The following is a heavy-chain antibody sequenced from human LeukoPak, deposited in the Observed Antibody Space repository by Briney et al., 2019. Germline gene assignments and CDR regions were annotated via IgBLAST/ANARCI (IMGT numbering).Heavy chain of an antibody. CDR2: IYYSGST. CDR3: AGALGDYDFWSGTPTYDAFDI. CDR1: GGSISSGDYY. J-gene: IGHJ3*02. V-gene: IGHV4-30-4*08. Sequence: SETLSLTCTVSGGSISSGDYYWSWIRQPPGKGLEWIGYIYYSGSTYYNPSLKSRVTISVDTSKNQFSLKLSSVTAADTAVYYCAGALGDYDFWSGTPTYDAFDIWGQGTMVTVSS. D-gene: IGHD3-3*01.